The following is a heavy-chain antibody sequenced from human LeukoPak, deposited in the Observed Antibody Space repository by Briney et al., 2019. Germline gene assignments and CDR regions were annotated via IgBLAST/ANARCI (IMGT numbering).Heavy chain of an antibody. Sequence: GGSLRLSCAASGFTFSSYWMSWVRQAPGKGLEWVANIKQDGSEKYYVDSVKGRFTISRDNAKNSLYLQMNSLRAEDTAVYYCAARDYYGSGKQVDYWGQGTLVTVSS. CDR3: AARDYYGSGKQVDY. D-gene: IGHD3-10*01. V-gene: IGHV3-7*01. CDR1: GFTFSSYW. J-gene: IGHJ4*02. CDR2: IKQDGSEK.